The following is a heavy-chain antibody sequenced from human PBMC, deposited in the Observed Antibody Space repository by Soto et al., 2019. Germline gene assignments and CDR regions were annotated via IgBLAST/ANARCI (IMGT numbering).Heavy chain of an antibody. Sequence: QVTLKESGPVLVKPTETLTLTCTVSGFSLSMASMGVSWIRQPPGKALEWLAHIFSNDEKSYSTALKSRLTISKATSKSQVVLTMTTIDPVGTATYYCARIVSSGWTDYWGQGTLVTVSS. D-gene: IGHD6-19*01. CDR3: ARIVSSGWTDY. V-gene: IGHV2-26*01. CDR2: IFSNDEK. CDR1: GFSLSMASMG. J-gene: IGHJ4*02.